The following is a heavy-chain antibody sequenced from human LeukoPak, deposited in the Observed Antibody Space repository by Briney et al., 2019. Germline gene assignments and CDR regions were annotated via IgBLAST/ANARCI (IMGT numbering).Heavy chain of an antibody. CDR2: IYYSGST. V-gene: IGHV4-39*07. J-gene: IGHJ4*02. Sequence: SETLSLTCTVSGGSISSSSYYWGWIRQPPGKGLEWIGSIYYSGSTYYNPSLKSRVTISVDTSKNQFSLKLSSVTAADTAVYYCAREPPEYYFDYWGQGTLVTVSS. CDR3: AREPPEYYFDY. CDR1: GGSISSSSYY.